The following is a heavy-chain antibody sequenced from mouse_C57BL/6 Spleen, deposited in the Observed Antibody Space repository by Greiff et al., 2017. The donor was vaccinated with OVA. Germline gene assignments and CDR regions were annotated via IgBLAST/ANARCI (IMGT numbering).Heavy chain of an antibody. CDR1: GFTFSDYG. CDR2: ISSGSSTI. J-gene: IGHJ2*01. Sequence: EVKLVESGGGLVKPGGSLKLSCAASGFTFSDYGMHWVRQAPEKGLEWVAYISSGSSTIYYADTVKGRFTISRDNAKITLFLQMTSLRSEDTAMYYCARNGYYLFDYWGQGTTLTVSS. V-gene: IGHV5-17*01. CDR3: ARNGYYLFDY. D-gene: IGHD2-3*01.